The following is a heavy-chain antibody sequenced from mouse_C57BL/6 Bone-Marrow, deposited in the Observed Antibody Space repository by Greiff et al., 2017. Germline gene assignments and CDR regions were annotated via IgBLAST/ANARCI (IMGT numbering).Heavy chain of an antibody. Sequence: QVQLQQSGAELARPGASVKLSCKASGYTFTSYGISWVKQKTGQGLEWIVEIYPRSGNTYYNEKFKGKATLTADKSSSTAYMELRSLTSEDSAVYFCARSYYYGSSTYYAMDYWGQGTSVTVSS. D-gene: IGHD1-1*01. CDR2: IYPRSGNT. CDR3: ARSYYYGSSTYYAMDY. V-gene: IGHV1-81*01. CDR1: GYTFTSYG. J-gene: IGHJ4*01.